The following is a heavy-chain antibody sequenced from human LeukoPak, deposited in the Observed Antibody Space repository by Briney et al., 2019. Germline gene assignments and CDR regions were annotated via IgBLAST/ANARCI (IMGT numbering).Heavy chain of an antibody. CDR2: MNPNSGNT. J-gene: IGHJ6*03. CDR1: GYTFTSYD. CDR3: ARDPYSGNLGPTYYYYMDV. V-gene: IGHV1-8*03. Sequence: ASVKVSCKASGYTFTSYDINWVRQATGQGLEWMGWMNPNSGNTGYAQKFQGRVTITRNTSISTAYMELSSLRSEDTAVYYCARDPYSGNLGPTYYYYMDVWGKGTTVTVSS. D-gene: IGHD1-26*01.